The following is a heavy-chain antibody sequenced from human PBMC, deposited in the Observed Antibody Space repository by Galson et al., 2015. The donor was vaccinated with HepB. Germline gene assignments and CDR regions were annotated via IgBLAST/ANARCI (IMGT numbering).Heavy chain of an antibody. V-gene: IGHV3-23*01. CDR3: AKTSSWWRGAFDI. J-gene: IGHJ3*02. CDR2: ISGSGGST. D-gene: IGHD6-13*01. Sequence: SLRLSCAASGFTFSSYAMSWVRQAPGKGLEWVSAISGSGGSTYYADSVKGRFTISRDNSKNTLYLQMNSLRAEDTAVYYCAKTSSWWRGAFDIWGQGTMVTVSS. CDR1: GFTFSSYA.